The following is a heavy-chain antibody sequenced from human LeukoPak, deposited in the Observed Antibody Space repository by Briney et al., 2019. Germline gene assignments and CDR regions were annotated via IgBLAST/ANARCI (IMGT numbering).Heavy chain of an antibody. Sequence: SETLSLTCAVYGGSFSGYYWSWIRQPPGKGLEWIGEINHSGSTNYNPSLKSRVTISVDTSKNQFSLKLSSVTAADTAVYYCARGTGYKGYSYGYRLDYWGQGTLVTVSS. V-gene: IGHV4-34*01. CDR1: GGSFSGYY. J-gene: IGHJ4*02. D-gene: IGHD5-18*01. CDR3: ARGTGYKGYSYGYRLDY. CDR2: INHSGST.